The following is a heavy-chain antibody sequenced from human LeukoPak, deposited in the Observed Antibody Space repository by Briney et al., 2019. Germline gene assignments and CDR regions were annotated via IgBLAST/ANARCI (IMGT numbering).Heavy chain of an antibody. V-gene: IGHV3-53*01. J-gene: IGHJ3*02. CDR2: IYSGGST. Sequence: GGSLRLSCAASGFTVSSNYMSWVRQAPGKGLEWVSVIYSGGSTYYSDSVKGRFTISRDNSKNTLYLEMNSLRAEDTAVYYCARDHRTYDAFDIWGQGTMVTVSS. CDR1: GFTVSSNY. CDR3: ARDHRTYDAFDI.